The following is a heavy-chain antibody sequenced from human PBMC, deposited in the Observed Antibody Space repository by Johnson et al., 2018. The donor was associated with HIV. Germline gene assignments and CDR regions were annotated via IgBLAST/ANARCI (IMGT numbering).Heavy chain of an antibody. CDR1: GFTFSSYG. V-gene: IGHV3-30*03. J-gene: IGHJ3*02. CDR3: ASGVTARAPLLI. Sequence: QVQLVESGGGVVQPGRSLRLSCAASGFTFSSYGMHWVRQAPGKGLVWVSRIKSDGTNTYYADSVRGRFTISRDNSRNTVSLQMIILRPKDTAMYYCASGVTARAPLLIWGQGTMVTVSS. CDR2: IKSDGTNT. D-gene: IGHD6-6*01.